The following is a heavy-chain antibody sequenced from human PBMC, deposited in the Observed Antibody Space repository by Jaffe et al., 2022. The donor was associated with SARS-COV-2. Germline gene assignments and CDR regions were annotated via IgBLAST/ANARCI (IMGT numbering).Heavy chain of an antibody. D-gene: IGHD3-10*01. J-gene: IGHJ4*02. CDR2: IKKDGSEK. CDR3: AGPMGVRGVMTLS. V-gene: IGHV3-7*01. Sequence: EVQLVESGGGLVQPGGSLRLSCAASGFSFSNYWMSWVRQAPGKELEWVANIKKDGSEKYYVDSVKGRFTISRDNAKNSLYLQMNSLRAEDTAMYYCAGPMGVRGVMTLSWGQGTLVTVSS. CDR1: GFSFSNYW.